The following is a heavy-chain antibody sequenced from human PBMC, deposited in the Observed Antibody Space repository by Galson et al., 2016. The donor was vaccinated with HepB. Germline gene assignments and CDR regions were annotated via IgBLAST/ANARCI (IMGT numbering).Heavy chain of an antibody. CDR3: ARDAVAVAGTLHFYFYGMDV. CDR1: GGTFSSYA. Sequence: SVKVSCKASGGTFSSYAFSWVRQAPGQGLEWMGRIVPILGMSNYAQKFQGRVTITVDKSTSTVYMELSSLRSEDTAVYYCARDAVAVAGTLHFYFYGMDVWGQGTTVTVSS. V-gene: IGHV1-69*04. D-gene: IGHD6-19*01. J-gene: IGHJ6*02. CDR2: IVPILGMS.